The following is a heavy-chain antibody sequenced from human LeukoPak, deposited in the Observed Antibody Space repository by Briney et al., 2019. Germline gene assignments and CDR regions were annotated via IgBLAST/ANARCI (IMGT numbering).Heavy chain of an antibody. V-gene: IGHV4-59*08. J-gene: IGHJ4*02. CDR3: ARGDGYNYVDYFDY. Sequence: SETLSLTCTVSGGSIRSYYWSWIRQPPGKGLEWIGYIYYSGSTNYNPSLKSRVTISVDTSKNQFSLKLTSVTAADTAVYYCARGDGYNYVDYFDYWAREPWSPSPQ. D-gene: IGHD5-24*01. CDR2: IYYSGST. CDR1: GGSIRSYY.